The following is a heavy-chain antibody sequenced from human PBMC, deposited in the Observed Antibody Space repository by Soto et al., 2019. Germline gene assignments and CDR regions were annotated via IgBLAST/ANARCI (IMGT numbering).Heavy chain of an antibody. J-gene: IGHJ5*02. CDR1: GYSISSGYH. D-gene: IGHD2-15*01. V-gene: IGHV4-38-2*02. CDR3: ARQDRVVAEGRWFDP. CDR2: VHYSGNT. Sequence: SETLSLTCTVSGYSISSGYHWAWIRQPPGKGLEWLGSVHYSGNTYYNPSLKSRLTISVDKSKNQFSLNLSSVTAADTAVYYCARQDRVVAEGRWFDPWGQGTLVTSPQ.